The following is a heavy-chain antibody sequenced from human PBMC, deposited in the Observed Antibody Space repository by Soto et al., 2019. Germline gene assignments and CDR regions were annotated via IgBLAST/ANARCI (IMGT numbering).Heavy chain of an antibody. CDR2: IYHSGST. D-gene: IGHD6-13*01. V-gene: IGHV4-4*02. Sequence: PSETLSLTCAVSGGSIGSSNWWSWVRQPPGKGLEWIGEIYHSGSTNYNPSLKSRVTISVDKSKNQFSLKLSSVTAADTAVYYCARGGSSWDYYYYGMDVWGQGTTVTVSS. J-gene: IGHJ6*02. CDR3: ARGGSSWDYYYYGMDV. CDR1: GGSIGSSNW.